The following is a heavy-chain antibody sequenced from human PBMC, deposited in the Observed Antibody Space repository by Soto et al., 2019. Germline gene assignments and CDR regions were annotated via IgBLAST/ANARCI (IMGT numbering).Heavy chain of an antibody. D-gene: IGHD3-16*01. CDR2: ISFDGSNA. Sequence: QVQLVESGGGVVQPGRSLRLSCAASGFTFSDYGMHWVRQAPGKGLEWVAVISFDGSNAYYADSVKGRFTISRDNPKNTLYLQMTSLGAEDRVVFYCPLLGGFFDTGGQGTVVPVS. CDR1: GFTFSDYG. J-gene: IGHJ3*02. V-gene: IGHV3-30*03. CDR3: PLLGGFFDT.